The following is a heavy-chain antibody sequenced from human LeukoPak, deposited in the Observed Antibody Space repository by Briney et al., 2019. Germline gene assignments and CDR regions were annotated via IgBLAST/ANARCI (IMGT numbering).Heavy chain of an antibody. CDR2: ISSSSSYI. Sequence: PGGSLRLSCVASGFTVSSYSMNWVRQAPGKGLEWVSSISSSSSYIYYADSVKGRFTISRDNAKNSLYLQMNSLRAEDTAVYYCARDGRGAFDIWGQGTMVTVSS. CDR1: GFTVSSYS. D-gene: IGHD3-10*01. CDR3: ARDGRGAFDI. J-gene: IGHJ3*02. V-gene: IGHV3-21*01.